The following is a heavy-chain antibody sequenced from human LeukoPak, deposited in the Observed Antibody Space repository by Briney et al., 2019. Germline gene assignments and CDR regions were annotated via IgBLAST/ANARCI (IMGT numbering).Heavy chain of an antibody. CDR1: GFSFSASS. V-gene: IGHV3-73*01. D-gene: IGHD2-8*02. J-gene: IGHJ3*02. CDR2: IRSKINGYAT. Sequence: GGSLRLSCGASGFSFSASSMHWVRQAPGKGLEWVGRIRSKINGYATHFAASVDGRFTVSRDDSKNTMYLHMNSLKTEDTAVYYCASGGGVLAAFDIWGQGTMVIVSS. CDR3: ASGGGVLAAFDI.